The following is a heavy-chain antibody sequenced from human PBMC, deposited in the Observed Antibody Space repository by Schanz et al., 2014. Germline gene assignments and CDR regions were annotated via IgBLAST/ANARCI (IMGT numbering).Heavy chain of an antibody. V-gene: IGHV3-66*01. D-gene: IGHD2-21*02. J-gene: IGHJ6*03. CDR3: ARPSDSSWYMDV. CDR1: GFTVSKNY. Sequence: EVQLVESGGGLAQPGGSLRLSCAASGFTVSKNYMSWVRQAPGKGLEWVSIIYTDGSTYYADSVRDRFTISRDNSKNSLYLQMNSLRAEDTAVYYCARPSDSSWYMDVWGKGTTVTVSS. CDR2: IYTDGST.